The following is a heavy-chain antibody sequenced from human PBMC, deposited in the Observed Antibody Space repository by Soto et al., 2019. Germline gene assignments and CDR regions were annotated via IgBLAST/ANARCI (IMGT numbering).Heavy chain of an antibody. CDR3: ARDNYYYYYGMDV. CDR1: GGSFRGYY. V-gene: IGHV4-34*01. J-gene: IGHJ6*02. Sequence: SETLSLTCAVYGGSFRGYYWSWIRQPPGKGLEWIGEINHSGSTNYNPSLKSRVTISVDTSKNQFSLKLSSVTAADTAVYYCARDNYYYYYGMDVWGQGTTVTVSS. CDR2: INHSGST.